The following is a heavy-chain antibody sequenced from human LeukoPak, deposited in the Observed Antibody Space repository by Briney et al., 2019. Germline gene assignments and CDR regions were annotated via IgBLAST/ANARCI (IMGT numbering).Heavy chain of an antibody. CDR3: ARCMAGPWNYNSHYMDV. CDR2: IKQDGSEK. D-gene: IGHD2-8*01. Sequence: GGSLRLSCAASEFTFSSFWMTWVRQAPGKGLEWVANIKQDGSEKYYVDSVKGRFTISRDNAKNSLCLQMNSLRAEDTAVYYCARCMAGPWNYNSHYMDVWGKGTTVTVSS. J-gene: IGHJ6*03. CDR1: EFTFSSFW. V-gene: IGHV3-7*01.